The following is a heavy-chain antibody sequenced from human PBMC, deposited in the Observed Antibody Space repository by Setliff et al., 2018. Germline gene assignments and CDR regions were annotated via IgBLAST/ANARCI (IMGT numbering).Heavy chain of an antibody. CDR2: TIPIFGST. Sequence: SVKVSCKASEYNFRSYGLNWVRQAPGQGLEWMGGTIPIFGSTNYAQKFQDRVTIITDESTSTAYMELRSLRTEDTAVYYCAREGVDTRSSTDYRYYMDVWGKGTTVTVSS. V-gene: IGHV1-69*05. J-gene: IGHJ6*03. CDR3: AREGVDTRSSTDYRYYMDV. CDR1: EYNFRSYG. D-gene: IGHD5-18*01.